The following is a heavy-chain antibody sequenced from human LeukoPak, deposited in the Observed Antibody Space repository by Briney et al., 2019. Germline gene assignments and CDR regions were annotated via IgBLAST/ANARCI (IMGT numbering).Heavy chain of an antibody. D-gene: IGHD1-26*01. CDR1: GFTVSCNY. Sequence: GGSLRLSCAAPGFTVSCNYMSWVRQAPGKGLEWDSVIYSAGHTYYADSVKGRFTISRDNSKNTLDLQMNSLRAEDTAVYYCMALVGATTGDYWGQGILVTVSS. CDR2: IYSAGHT. V-gene: IGHV3-53*01. CDR3: MALVGATTGDY. J-gene: IGHJ4*02.